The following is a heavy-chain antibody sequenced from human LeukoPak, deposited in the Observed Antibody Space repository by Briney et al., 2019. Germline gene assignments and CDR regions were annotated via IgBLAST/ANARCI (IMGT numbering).Heavy chain of an antibody. Sequence: SGTLSLTCAVSGGSISSSNWWSWVRQPPGKGLEWIGQIYHSGSTNYNPSLKSRVAISVDKSKNQFSLNLNSVTAADTAVYYCATRGETYYYDSSGYDGAFDIWGQGTMVTVSS. J-gene: IGHJ3*02. CDR2: IYHSGST. CDR3: ATRGETYYYDSSGYDGAFDI. CDR1: GGSISSSNW. D-gene: IGHD3-22*01. V-gene: IGHV4-4*02.